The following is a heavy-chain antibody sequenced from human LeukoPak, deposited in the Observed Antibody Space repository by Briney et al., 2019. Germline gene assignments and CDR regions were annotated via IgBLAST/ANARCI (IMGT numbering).Heavy chain of an antibody. CDR1: GGSINSYY. V-gene: IGHV4-4*07. D-gene: IGHD2-2*01. Sequence: SETLSLTCTVSGGSINSYYWSWIRQPAGKGLEWIGRIYTSGSTNYNPSLKSRVTMSVDTSKNQFSLKLSSVTAADTAVYYCARYKYCISNICWGINWFDPWGQGTLVTVSS. CDR2: IYTSGST. CDR3: ARYKYCISNICWGINWFDP. J-gene: IGHJ5*02.